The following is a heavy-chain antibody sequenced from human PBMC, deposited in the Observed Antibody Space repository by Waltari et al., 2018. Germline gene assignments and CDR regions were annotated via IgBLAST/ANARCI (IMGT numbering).Heavy chain of an antibody. CDR3: ARGRFGGTPTEVGDAFDI. CDR1: GYTFTSYA. CDR2: INAGNGNT. J-gene: IGHJ3*02. V-gene: IGHV1-3*01. Sequence: QVQLVQSGAEVKKPGASVKVSCKASGYTFTSYAMHWVRQAPGQRLEWMGWINAGNGNTGYAQKFQGRVTMTRNTSISTAYMELSSLRSEDTAVYYCARGRFGGTPTEVGDAFDIWGQGTMVTVSS. D-gene: IGHD2-15*01.